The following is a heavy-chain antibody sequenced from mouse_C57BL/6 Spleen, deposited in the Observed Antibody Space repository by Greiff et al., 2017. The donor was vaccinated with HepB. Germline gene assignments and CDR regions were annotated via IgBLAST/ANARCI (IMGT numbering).Heavy chain of an antibody. CDR3: ARTAQAPLAY. V-gene: IGHV1-50*01. D-gene: IGHD3-2*02. CDR2: IDPSDSYT. CDR1: GYTFTSYW. Sequence: QVQLQQSGAELVKPGASVKLSCKASGYTFTSYWMQWVKQRPGQGLEWIGEIDPSDSYTNYNQKFKGKATLTVDTSSSTAYMQLSSLTSEDSAVYYCARTAQAPLAYWGQGTLVTVSA. J-gene: IGHJ3*01.